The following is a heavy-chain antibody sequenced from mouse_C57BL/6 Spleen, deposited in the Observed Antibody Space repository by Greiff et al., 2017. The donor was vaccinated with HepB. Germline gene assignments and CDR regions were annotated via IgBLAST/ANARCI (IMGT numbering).Heavy chain of an antibody. Sequence: EVQGVESGEGLVKPGGSLKLSCAASGFTFSSYAMSWVRQTPEKRLEWVAYISSGGDYIYYADTVKGRFTISRDNARNTLYLQMSSLKSEDTAMYYCTREKGTLLGYFDVWGTGTTVTVSS. CDR3: TREKGTLLGYFDV. CDR1: GFTFSSYA. CDR2: ISSGGDYI. D-gene: IGHD1-1*01. V-gene: IGHV5-9-1*02. J-gene: IGHJ1*03.